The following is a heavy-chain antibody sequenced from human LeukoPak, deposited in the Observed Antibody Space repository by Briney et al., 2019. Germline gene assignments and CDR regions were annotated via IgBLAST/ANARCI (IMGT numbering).Heavy chain of an antibody. V-gene: IGHV1-24*01. D-gene: IGHD2-2*02. Sequence: ASVTVSCKVSGYSRTELSMHWVRQAPGKGLEWMGGFDPRNGGTYFAQNFQGRVTLTEDTSTDTSSMELRSLKSDDTAVYYCTTSDRQFCSPSSCYMPFDYWGQGSLVTVSS. CDR3: TTSDRQFCSPSSCYMPFDY. CDR2: FDPRNGGT. J-gene: IGHJ4*02. CDR1: GYSRTELS.